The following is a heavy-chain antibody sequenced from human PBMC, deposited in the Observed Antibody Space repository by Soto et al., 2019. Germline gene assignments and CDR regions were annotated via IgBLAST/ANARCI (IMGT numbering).Heavy chain of an antibody. J-gene: IGHJ4*02. CDR3: ARADPRLRYFDWSFDY. V-gene: IGHV1-8*02. Sequence: ASVKVSCKASGYTFTIYGINWVRQAPGQGLEWMGWMNPYNGNAGYAQDFQGRVTMTRNTSVNTAYMELSSLRSEDTAVYYCARADPRLRYFDWSFDYWGQGTLVTVSS. CDR2: MNPYNGNA. CDR1: GYTFTIYG. D-gene: IGHD3-9*01.